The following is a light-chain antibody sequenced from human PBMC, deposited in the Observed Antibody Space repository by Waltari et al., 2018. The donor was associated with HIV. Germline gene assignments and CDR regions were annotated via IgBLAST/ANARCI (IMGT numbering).Light chain of an antibody. CDR2: RNN. V-gene: IGLV1-47*01. Sequence: QSVLTPPPSASGTSGQRATISCSGSSSNIGSNYVYWYQQLPGTAPKLLIYRNNQRPSGVPDRFSGSKSGTSASLAISGLRSEDEADYYCAAWDDSLSGRYVFGTGTKVTVL. CDR3: AAWDDSLSGRYV. J-gene: IGLJ1*01. CDR1: SSNIGSNY.